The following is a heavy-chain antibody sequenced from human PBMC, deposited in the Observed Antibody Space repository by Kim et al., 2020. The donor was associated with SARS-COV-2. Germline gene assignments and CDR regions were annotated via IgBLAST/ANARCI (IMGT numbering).Heavy chain of an antibody. V-gene: IGHV4-59*01. D-gene: IGHD2-21*01. Sequence: SETLSLTCTVSGGSISSYYWSWIRQPPGKGLEWIGYIYYSGSTNYNPSLKSRVTISVDTSKNQFSLKLSSVTAADTAVYYCARAGQGDGYYYGMDVWGQGTTVTVSS. CDR1: GGSISSYY. CDR2: IYYSGST. J-gene: IGHJ6*02. CDR3: ARAGQGDGYYYGMDV.